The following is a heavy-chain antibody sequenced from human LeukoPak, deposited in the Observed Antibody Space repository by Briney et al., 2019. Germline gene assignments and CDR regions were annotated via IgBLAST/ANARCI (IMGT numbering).Heavy chain of an antibody. J-gene: IGHJ4*02. D-gene: IGHD6-13*01. V-gene: IGHV1-2*02. CDR2: INPNSGGT. CDR3: AIATIAAAATDFDY. Sequence: ASVKVSCKASGYIFTDYYMHWVRQAPGQGLEWMGWINPNSGGTNYAQKFQGRVTMTRDTSITTAYMDLSRLRSDDTAVYYCAIATIAAAATDFDYWGQGTLVTVSS. CDR1: GYIFTDYY.